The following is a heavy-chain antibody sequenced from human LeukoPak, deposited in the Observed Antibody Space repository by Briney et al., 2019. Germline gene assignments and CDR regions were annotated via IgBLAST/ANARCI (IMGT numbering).Heavy chain of an antibody. CDR1: GYTFTSYY. CDR2: INPSGGST. CDR3: ARAPRVGAFDI. J-gene: IGHJ3*02. D-gene: IGHD1-26*01. Sequence: ASVKVSCKASGYTFTSYYMHWVRQAPGQGLEWMGIINPSGGSTSYAQKFQGRVTMTTDTSTSTAYMELRSLRSDDTAVYYCARAPRVGAFDIWGQGTMVTVSS. V-gene: IGHV1-46*01.